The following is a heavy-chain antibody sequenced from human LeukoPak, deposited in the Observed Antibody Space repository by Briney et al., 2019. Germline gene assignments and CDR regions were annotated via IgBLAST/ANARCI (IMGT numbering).Heavy chain of an antibody. Sequence: GGSLRLSCAASGFTFSSYWMSWVRQAPGKGLEWVANIKQDGSEKYYVDSVKGRFTISRDNAKNSLYLQMNSLRAEDTAVYYCASLGYSSSSEFDYWGQGTLVTVSS. CDR3: ASLGYSSSSEFDY. CDR1: GFTFSSYW. V-gene: IGHV3-7*01. CDR2: IKQDGSEK. J-gene: IGHJ4*02. D-gene: IGHD6-13*01.